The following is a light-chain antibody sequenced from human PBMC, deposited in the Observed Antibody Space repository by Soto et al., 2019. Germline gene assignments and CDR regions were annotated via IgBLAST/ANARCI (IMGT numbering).Light chain of an antibody. Sequence: IQMSQSPSTLSASVGDRVTITCRASQSVSSWLAWFQQKPGKAPKLLIYKASSLQSGVSSRFSGGGSGTEFTLTIISLQPEDFVTYFCQQTYSCPLTFGGGTKVDIK. V-gene: IGKV1-5*03. CDR3: QQTYSCPLT. CDR2: KAS. CDR1: QSVSSW. J-gene: IGKJ4*01.